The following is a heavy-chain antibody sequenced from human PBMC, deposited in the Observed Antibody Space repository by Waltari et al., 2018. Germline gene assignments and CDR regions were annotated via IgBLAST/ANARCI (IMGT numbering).Heavy chain of an antibody. CDR1: GYSISSGY. D-gene: IGHD3-16*01. J-gene: IGHJ4*02. CDR3: ARGQSIRLGELFDY. V-gene: IGHV1-69*01. CDR2: IIPIFGTA. Sequence: QVQLQESGPGLVKPSETLSLTCTVSGYSISSGYYWGWIRQPPGKGLEWMGGIIPIFGTANYAQKFQGRVTITTDESTSTAYMELSSLRSEDTAVYYCARGQSIRLGELFDYWGQGTLVTVSS.